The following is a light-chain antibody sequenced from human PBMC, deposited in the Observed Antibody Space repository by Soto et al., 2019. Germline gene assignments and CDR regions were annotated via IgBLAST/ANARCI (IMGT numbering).Light chain of an antibody. J-gene: IGKJ1*01. CDR2: MAS. V-gene: IGKV1-5*03. Sequence: DIQMTQSPSTLSASVGDRVTITCRASQSIGNWLAWYQQKPGKAPKLLIYMASSLESGVPSRFSGSGSGTEFTLTISSLPPDDFATYYCQQYSSYPTFGLGTKVEI. CDR1: QSIGNW. CDR3: QQYSSYPT.